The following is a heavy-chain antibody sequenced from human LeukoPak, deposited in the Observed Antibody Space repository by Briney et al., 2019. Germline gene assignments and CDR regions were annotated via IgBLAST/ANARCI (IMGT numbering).Heavy chain of an antibody. Sequence: SETLSLTCTVSGGSISSYYWSWIRQPPGKGLEWIGYIYYSGSTNYNPSLKSRVTISVDTSKNQFSLKLSSVTAADTAVYYCARGSSGSYTVDYWGQGTLVTVSS. CDR1: GGSISSYY. CDR3: ARGSSGSYTVDY. CDR2: IYYSGST. V-gene: IGHV4-59*08. D-gene: IGHD1-26*01. J-gene: IGHJ4*02.